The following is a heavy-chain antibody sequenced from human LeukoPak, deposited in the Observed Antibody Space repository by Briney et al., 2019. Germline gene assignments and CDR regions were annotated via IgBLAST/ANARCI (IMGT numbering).Heavy chain of an antibody. Sequence: GGSLRLSCAASGFTVSSNYMSWVRQAPGKGLEWVSVIYSGGSTYYADSVKGRFTISRDNSKNTLYLQMNSLRADDTAVYYCARVTPLWLHNPYDPWGQGTLVTVSS. CDR1: GFTVSSNY. J-gene: IGHJ5*02. D-gene: IGHD5-18*01. CDR2: IYSGGST. CDR3: ARVTPLWLHNPYDP. V-gene: IGHV3-66*01.